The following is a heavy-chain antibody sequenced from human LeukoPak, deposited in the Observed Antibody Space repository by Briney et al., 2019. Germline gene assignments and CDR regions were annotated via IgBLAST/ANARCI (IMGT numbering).Heavy chain of an antibody. CDR2: IRYDGSNK. D-gene: IGHD6-19*01. Sequence: PGGSLRLSCAASGFTFSSYGMHWVRQAPGKGLEWVAFIRYDGSNKYYADSEKGRFTISRDNSKNTLYLQMNSLRAEDTAVYYCAKPLYSSGWSFDYWGQGTLVAVSS. V-gene: IGHV3-30*02. CDR1: GFTFSSYG. CDR3: AKPLYSSGWSFDY. J-gene: IGHJ4*02.